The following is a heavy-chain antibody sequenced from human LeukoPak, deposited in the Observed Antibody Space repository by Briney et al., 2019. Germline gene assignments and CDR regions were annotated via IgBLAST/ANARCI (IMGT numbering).Heavy chain of an antibody. CDR1: GYTFTSYD. D-gene: IGHD2-2*01. CDR2: MNPNSGNT. V-gene: IGHV1-8*01. Sequence: ASVKVSCKASGYTFTSYDINWVRQAPGQGLEWMGWMNPNSGNTGYAQKFQGRVTMTRNTSISTAYMELSSLRSEDTAVYYCARDWNIVVVPAASEGHAFDIWGQGTMVTVSS. J-gene: IGHJ3*02. CDR3: ARDWNIVVVPAASEGHAFDI.